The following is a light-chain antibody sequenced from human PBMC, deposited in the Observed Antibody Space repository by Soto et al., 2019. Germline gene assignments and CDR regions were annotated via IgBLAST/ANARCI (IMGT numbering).Light chain of an antibody. CDR2: AAS. CDR1: QGVSNNY. Sequence: EIVLTQSPGPLSLSPGERATLSCRASQGVSNNYLTWYQQKPGQAPRLLIYAASSRATGIPDRFSGSGSGTDFTLTISRLEPEDFAVYYCHQYGSSPYTFGHGTKLEIK. J-gene: IGKJ2*01. V-gene: IGKV3-20*01. CDR3: HQYGSSPYT.